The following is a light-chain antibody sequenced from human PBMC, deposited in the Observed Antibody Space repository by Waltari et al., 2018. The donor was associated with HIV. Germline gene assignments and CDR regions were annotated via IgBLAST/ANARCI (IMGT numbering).Light chain of an antibody. CDR2: SHN. CDR1: SSNIGSKS. V-gene: IGLV1-44*01. J-gene: IGLJ3*02. Sequence: QSVLTQPPSASATPGKRVTISCSGTSSNIGSKSVNLFQQVPGTAPKLLMYSHNQRPSGVPDRFSGSKSGTSASLAISGLQSEDEADYYCAAWDDSLDAWVFGGGTRLTVL. CDR3: AAWDDSLDAWV.